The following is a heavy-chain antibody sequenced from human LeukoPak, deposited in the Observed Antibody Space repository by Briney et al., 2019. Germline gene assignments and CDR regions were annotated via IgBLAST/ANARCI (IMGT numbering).Heavy chain of an antibody. CDR2: INWNGGST. CDR1: GFTFDDYG. Sequence: GGSLRLSCAASGFTFDDYGMSWVRQAPGKGLEWVSGINWNGGSTGYADSAKGRFTISRDNAKNSLYLQMNSLRAEDTALYYCAREADDSSGYDAFDIWGQGTMVTVSS. V-gene: IGHV3-20*04. J-gene: IGHJ3*02. CDR3: AREADDSSGYDAFDI. D-gene: IGHD3-22*01.